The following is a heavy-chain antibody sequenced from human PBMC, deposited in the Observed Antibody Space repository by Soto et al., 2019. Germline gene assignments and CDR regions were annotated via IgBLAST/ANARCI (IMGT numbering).Heavy chain of an antibody. V-gene: IGHV3-23*01. J-gene: IGHJ4*02. CDR2: VSASGLNT. CDR1: GFTFSTYA. D-gene: IGHD3-9*01. Sequence: GGSLRLSCAASGFTFSTYAMAWVRQAPGKGLEWVSGVSASGLNTDYAAPVKGRFTISRDDSKNTLYLQMNSLKTEDTAVYYCTRVYYDILTGYPGRDYWGQGTLVTVSS. CDR3: TRVYYDILTGYPGRDY.